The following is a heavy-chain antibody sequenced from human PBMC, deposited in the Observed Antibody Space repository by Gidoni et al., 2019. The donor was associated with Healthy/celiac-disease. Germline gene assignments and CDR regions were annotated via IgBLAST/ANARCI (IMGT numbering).Heavy chain of an antibody. V-gene: IGHV4-39*01. J-gene: IGHJ4*02. CDR3: ARGVGATINLDY. D-gene: IGHD1-26*01. CDR2: IYYSGST. CDR1: GGSISSSSYY. Sequence: QLQLQESGPGLVKPSETLSLTCTVSGGSISSSSYYWGWIRQPPGKGLEWIGSIYYSGSTYYNPSLKSRVTISVDTSKNQFSLKLSSVTAADTAVYYCARGVGATINLDYWGQGTLVTVSS.